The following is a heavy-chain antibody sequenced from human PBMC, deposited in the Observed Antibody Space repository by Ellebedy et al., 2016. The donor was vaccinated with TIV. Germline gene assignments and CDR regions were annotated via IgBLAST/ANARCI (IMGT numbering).Heavy chain of an antibody. V-gene: IGHV1-18*01. CDR1: GYTFTSYG. CDR3: ARDVLVVPAAMVSYYYYYYGMDV. D-gene: IGHD2-2*01. J-gene: IGHJ6*02. Sequence: ASVKVSCXASGYTFTSYGISWVRQAPGQGLEWMGWISAYNGNTNYAQKLQGRVTMTTDTSTSTAYMELRSLRSDDTAVYYCARDVLVVPAAMVSYYYYYYGMDVWGQGTTVTVSS. CDR2: ISAYNGNT.